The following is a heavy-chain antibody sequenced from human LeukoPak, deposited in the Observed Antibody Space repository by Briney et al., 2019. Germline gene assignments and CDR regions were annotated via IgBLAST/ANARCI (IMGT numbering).Heavy chain of an antibody. D-gene: IGHD3-10*01. CDR2: ISETGDRT. J-gene: IGHJ4*02. CDR1: GFPFSSYA. CDR3: AKQFGDI. Sequence: LPGGSLRLSCAASGFPFSSYAMNWVRQAPGKGLEWVSAISETGDRTHYADSVKGRFTVSRDNPKDTLYLQMDSLRAEDTAVYYCAKQFGDIWGQGTLVTVSS. V-gene: IGHV3-23*01.